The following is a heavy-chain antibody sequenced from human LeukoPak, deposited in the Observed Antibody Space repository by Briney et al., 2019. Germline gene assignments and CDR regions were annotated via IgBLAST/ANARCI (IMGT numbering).Heavy chain of an antibody. CDR3: AREFRQTYSSGWSLDY. CDR1: GFSVNNNY. Sequence: GGSLTLSCAVSGFSVNNNYLSWVRQAPGKGLEWVSVIYGGSNNTHYADSVKGRFTISRDNSRNTVYLHMDSLRAEDTATYYCAREFRQTYSSGWSLDYWGQGTLVTVSS. CDR2: IYGGSNNT. D-gene: IGHD6-19*01. J-gene: IGHJ4*02. V-gene: IGHV3-53*01.